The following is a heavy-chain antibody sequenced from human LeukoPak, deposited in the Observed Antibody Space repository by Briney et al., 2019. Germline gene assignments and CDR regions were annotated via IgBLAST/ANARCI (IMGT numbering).Heavy chain of an antibody. CDR3: ARDYVEMATIAGY. CDR2: INPNSGNT. Sequence: AASVKVSCKASGYTFTGYYMHWVRQAPGQGLEWMGRINPNSGNTGYAQKFQGRVTMTRNTSISTAYMELSSLRSEDTAVYYCARDYVEMATIAGYWGQGTLVTVSS. CDR1: GYTFTGYY. D-gene: IGHD5-24*01. J-gene: IGHJ4*02. V-gene: IGHV1-8*02.